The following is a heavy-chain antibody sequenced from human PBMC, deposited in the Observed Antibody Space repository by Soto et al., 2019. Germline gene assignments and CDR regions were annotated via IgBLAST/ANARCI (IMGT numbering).Heavy chain of an antibody. D-gene: IGHD5-12*01. CDR3: VRGRILRLRFGDFDS. V-gene: IGHV4-34*01. CDR1: GGSFTFSGYY. CDR2: INHIGTT. J-gene: IGHJ4*02. Sequence: PSETLSLTCTVYGGSFTFSGYYWSWIRQPPGKGLEWIVEINHIGTTKYNPSLESRVTISLDTSKNHFSLDMTSVTAADTAVYYCVRGRILRLRFGDFDSWGQGTLVTISS.